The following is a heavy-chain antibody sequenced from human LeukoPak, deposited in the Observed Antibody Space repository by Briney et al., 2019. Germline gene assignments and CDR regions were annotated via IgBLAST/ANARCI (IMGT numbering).Heavy chain of an antibody. CDR2: IIPILGIA. CDR3: ARDVIAVAGSVY. CDR1: GGTFSSYA. J-gene: IGHJ4*02. D-gene: IGHD6-19*01. Sequence: ASVKVSCTASGGTFSSYAISWVRQAPGQGLEWMGRIIPILGIANYAQKFQGRVTITADKSTSTACMELSSLRSEDTAVYYCARDVIAVAGSVYWGQGTLVTVSS. V-gene: IGHV1-69*04.